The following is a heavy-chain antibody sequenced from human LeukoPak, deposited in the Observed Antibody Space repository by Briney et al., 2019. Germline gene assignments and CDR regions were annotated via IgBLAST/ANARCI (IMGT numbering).Heavy chain of an antibody. D-gene: IGHD6-19*01. J-gene: IGHJ3*02. CDR2: ISSSSSYI. CDR3: ARDGVDSSGWSPDAFDI. Sequence: GGSLRLSCAASGFTFSSYSMNWVRQAPEKGLEWVSSISSSSSYIYYADSVKGRFTISRDNAKNSLYLQMNSLRAEDTAVYYCARDGVDSSGWSPDAFDIWGQGTMVTVSS. CDR1: GFTFSSYS. V-gene: IGHV3-21*01.